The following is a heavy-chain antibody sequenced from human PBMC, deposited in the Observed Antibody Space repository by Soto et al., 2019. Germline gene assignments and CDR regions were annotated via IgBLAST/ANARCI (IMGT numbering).Heavy chain of an antibody. CDR2: INHSGST. Sequence: SETLSLTCAVYGGSFSGYYWSWIRQPPGKGLEWIGEINHSGSTNYNPSLKSRVTISVDTSKNQFSLKLSSVTAADTAVYYCARGNYGGNRPRGFQHWGQGTLVTSPQ. V-gene: IGHV4-34*01. CDR3: ARGNYGGNRPRGFQH. J-gene: IGHJ1*01. D-gene: IGHD4-17*01. CDR1: GGSFSGYY.